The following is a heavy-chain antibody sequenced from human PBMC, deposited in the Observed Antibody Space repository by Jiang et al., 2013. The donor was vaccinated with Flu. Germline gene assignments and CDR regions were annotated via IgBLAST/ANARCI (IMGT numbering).Heavy chain of an antibody. Sequence: GAEVKKPGSSVKVSCKASGDTFSSYAINWVRQAPGQGLEWMGEIIPVFGTANYAQKFQGRVTITADESTSAAYMELSSLRSEDTAVYYCARRPGKVPAALSPTGYFDPWAREPWSPSPQ. D-gene: IGHD2-2*01. CDR1: GDTFSSYA. J-gene: IGHJ5*02. CDR3: ARRPGKVPAALSPTGYFDP. CDR2: IIPVFGTA. V-gene: IGHV1-69*01.